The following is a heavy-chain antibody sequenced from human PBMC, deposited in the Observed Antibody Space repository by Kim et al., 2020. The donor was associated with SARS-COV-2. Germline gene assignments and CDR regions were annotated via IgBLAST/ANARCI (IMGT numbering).Heavy chain of an antibody. CDR3: ARGRPVLRYFDWLLSLDAFDI. V-gene: IGHV4-34*01. CDR2: INHSGST. Sequence: SETLSLTCAVYGGSFSGYYWSWIRQPPGKGLEWIGEINHSGSTNYNPFLKSRVTISVDTSKNQFSLKLSSVTAADTAVYYCARGRPVLRYFDWLLSLDAFDIWGQGTMVTVSS. J-gene: IGHJ3*02. CDR1: GGSFSGYY. D-gene: IGHD3-9*01.